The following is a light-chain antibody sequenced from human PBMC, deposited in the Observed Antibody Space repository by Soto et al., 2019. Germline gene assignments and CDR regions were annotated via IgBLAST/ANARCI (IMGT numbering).Light chain of an antibody. CDR1: QGISSY. CDR3: QQYYSSL. Sequence: AIRMTQSPSSFSASTGDRVTITCRASQGISSYLAWYQQKPGKAPKLLIDVASTLQSGVPSRFSGSGSGTDFTRAISCQQSEDLATYSCQQYYSSLFGPGTKVDIK. J-gene: IGKJ3*01. CDR2: VAS. V-gene: IGKV1-8*01.